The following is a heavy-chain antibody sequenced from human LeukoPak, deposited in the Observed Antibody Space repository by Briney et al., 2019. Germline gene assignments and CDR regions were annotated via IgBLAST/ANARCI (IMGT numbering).Heavy chain of an antibody. CDR1: GGSISIYY. V-gene: IGHV4-4*07. CDR3: ARESSGNYYNPLGYMDV. D-gene: IGHD3-10*01. CDR2: IFTSGIT. J-gene: IGHJ6*03. Sequence: SETLSLTCTVSGGSISIYYWNWLRQPAGKGLEWIGRIFTSGITNYDPSLKSRVTMSVDTSKNQFSQNLSSVTAADTAVYYCARESSGNYYNPLGYMDVWGKGTTVTVSS.